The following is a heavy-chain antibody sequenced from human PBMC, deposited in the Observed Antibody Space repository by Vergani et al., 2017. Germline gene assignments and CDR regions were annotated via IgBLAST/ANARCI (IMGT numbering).Heavy chain of an antibody. D-gene: IGHD2-2*02. CDR2: IYSGGSST. CDR1: GFTFSSYA. Sequence: EVQLLESGGGLVQPGGSLRLSCAASGFTFSSYAMSWVRQAPGKGLAWVSVIYSGGSSTYYADSVKGRFTISRDNSKNTLYLQMNSLRAEDTAVYYCAKVEGGYCSSTSCYTYYYYMDVWGKGTTVTVSS. J-gene: IGHJ6*03. V-gene: IGHV3-23*03. CDR3: AKVEGGYCSSTSCYTYYYYMDV.